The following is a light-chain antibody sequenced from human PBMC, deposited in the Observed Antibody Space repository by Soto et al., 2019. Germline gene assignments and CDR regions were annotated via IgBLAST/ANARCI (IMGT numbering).Light chain of an antibody. Sequence: EVMMTQFPATVSVTPGEKVTLSCGASQSVRTNLAWYQQRPGQAPRLLIHYSSTRASDIPARFSGSGSGTNFTLAISSLQSEDFAVYYCQQYAYWPETFGQGTKVEIK. CDR2: YSS. J-gene: IGKJ1*01. V-gene: IGKV3D-15*01. CDR1: QSVRTN. CDR3: QQYAYWPET.